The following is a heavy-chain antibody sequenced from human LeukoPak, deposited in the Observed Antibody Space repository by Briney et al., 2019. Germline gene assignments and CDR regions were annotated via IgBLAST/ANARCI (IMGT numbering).Heavy chain of an antibody. CDR3: AKAVLNKWELLILDY. V-gene: IGHV3-23*01. Sequence: GASVKVSCKASGGTFSSYAMSWVRQAPGKGLEWVSAISGSGGSTYYADSVKGRFTISRDNSKNTLYLQMNSLRAEDTAVYYCAKAVLNKWELLILDYWGQGTLVTVSS. D-gene: IGHD1-26*01. CDR2: ISGSGGST. J-gene: IGHJ4*02. CDR1: GGTFSSYA.